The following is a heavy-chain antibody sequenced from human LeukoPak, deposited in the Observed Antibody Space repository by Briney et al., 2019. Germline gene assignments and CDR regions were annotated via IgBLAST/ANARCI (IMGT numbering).Heavy chain of an antibody. Sequence: PSETLSLTCTVSGGSISSGSYYWSWVRQPAGKGLEWIGCIYTSGSTNYNPSLKSRVTISVDTSKNQFSLKLSSVTAADTAVYYCARAGYCSSTSCLKNYYMDVWGKGTTVTVSS. CDR3: ARAGYCSSTSCLKNYYMDV. D-gene: IGHD2-2*01. CDR1: GGSISSGSYY. V-gene: IGHV4-61*02. CDR2: IYTSGST. J-gene: IGHJ6*03.